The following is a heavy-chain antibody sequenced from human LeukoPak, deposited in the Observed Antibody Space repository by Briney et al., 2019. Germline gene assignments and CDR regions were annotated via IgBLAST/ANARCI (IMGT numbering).Heavy chain of an antibody. D-gene: IGHD3-3*01. J-gene: IGHJ4*02. V-gene: IGHV3-30*10. Sequence: GGSLRLSCAASGFTSSRFAMHWVRQAPGKGLEWVAVISIDGSREHYTDSVKGRFTISRDNSKNTVYLQMNSLRPEDTAVYYSAREGEDDFWSGFDFWGQGTLVTVSS. CDR2: ISIDGSRE. CDR3: AREGEDDFWSGFDF. CDR1: GFTSSRFA.